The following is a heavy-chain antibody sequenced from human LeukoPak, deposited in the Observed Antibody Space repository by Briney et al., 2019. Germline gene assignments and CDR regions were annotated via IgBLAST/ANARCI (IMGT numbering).Heavy chain of an antibody. V-gene: IGHV1-2*02. CDR2: INPNSGGT. Sequence: ASVKVSCKASGYTFTGYYMHWVRQAPGQGLEWMGWINPNSGGTNYAQKFQGRVTMTRDTSISTAYMELSRLRFDDTAVYYCARAGRQYSDIVVVPAAQLDYWGQGTLVTVSS. J-gene: IGHJ4*02. D-gene: IGHD2-2*01. CDR1: GYTFTGYY. CDR3: ARAGRQYSDIVVVPAAQLDY.